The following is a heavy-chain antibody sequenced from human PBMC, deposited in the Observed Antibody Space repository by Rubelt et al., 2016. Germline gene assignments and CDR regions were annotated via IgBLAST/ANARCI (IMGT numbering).Heavy chain of an antibody. D-gene: IGHD3-16*01. J-gene: IGHJ3*02. CDR1: GGSISRYY. CDR3: ARVYTGSDI. Sequence: QVQLQESGPGLVKPSETLSLTCTVSGGSISRYYWSWIRQPPGNRLEWIGFIYYSGSTNYNPSLKSRVTISVDTSKNQFSLKVGLMTAADTAGYYCARVYTGSDIWGQGTMVTVSS. V-gene: IGHV4-59*12. CDR2: IYYSGST.